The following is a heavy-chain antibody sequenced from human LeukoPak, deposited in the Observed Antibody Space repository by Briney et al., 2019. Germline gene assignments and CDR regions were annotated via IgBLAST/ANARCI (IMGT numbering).Heavy chain of an antibody. CDR2: IYHSGST. CDR3: ARNANRGSTFDY. J-gene: IGHJ4*02. D-gene: IGHD1-26*01. V-gene: IGHV4-38-2*01. CDR1: GYSISSGYY. Sequence: SETLSLTCAVSGYSISSGYYWGWIRQPPGKGLEWIGSIYHSGSTYYNPSLKSRVTMSVDTSKNQFSLKLSSVTAADTAVYYCARNANRGSTFDYWGQGTLVTVSS.